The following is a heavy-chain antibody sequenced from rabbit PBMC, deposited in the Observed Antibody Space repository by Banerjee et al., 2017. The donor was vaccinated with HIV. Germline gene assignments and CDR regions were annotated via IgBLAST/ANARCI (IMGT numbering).Heavy chain of an antibody. D-gene: IGHD2-1*01. V-gene: IGHV1S45*01. CDR2: IYADSGGST. CDR3: ARFLGAGDWTFNL. J-gene: IGHJ4*01. CDR1: GFDFSSVHD. Sequence: QEQLVEHGGDLVQPEGSLTLTCKASGFDFSSVHDMCWVRQAPGKGLEWIGCIYADSGGSTYYARWARRRFTISKTSSTTVTLRLTSLTAADTATYFCARFLGAGDWTFNLWGQGTLVTVS.